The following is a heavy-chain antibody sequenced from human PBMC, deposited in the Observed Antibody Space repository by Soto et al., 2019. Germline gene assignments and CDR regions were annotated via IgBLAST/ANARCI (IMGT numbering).Heavy chain of an antibody. J-gene: IGHJ4*02. V-gene: IGHV4-30-4*01. D-gene: IGHD4-17*01. CDR3: AGATDYGDYGFLNF. Sequence: QVQLQESGPGLVKPSQTLSLTCTVSGGSISSGIYYWSWIRQPPGKGLEWIGYIYWSGSTYYNPPLKSRVSMSVDESNTQFSLKLTSVTAAATAVYYCAGATDYGDYGFLNFWGQGALVTVTS. CDR2: IYWSGST. CDR1: GGSISSGIYY.